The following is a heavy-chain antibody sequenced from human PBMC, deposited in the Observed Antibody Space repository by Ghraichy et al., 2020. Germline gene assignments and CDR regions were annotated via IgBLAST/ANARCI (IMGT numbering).Heavy chain of an antibody. CDR2: IYYSGST. V-gene: IGHV4-39*01. D-gene: IGHD6-6*01. CDR1: GGSISSNNFY. CDR3: ARPGDIAARGFDP. J-gene: IGHJ5*02. Sequence: SETLSLTCTVSGGSISSNNFYWGWIRQPPGKGLEWIGSIYYSGSTYYNPSLKSRVTISVDTSKNQVSLKLSSVTAADTAVYYCARPGDIAARGFDPWGQGTLVTVSS.